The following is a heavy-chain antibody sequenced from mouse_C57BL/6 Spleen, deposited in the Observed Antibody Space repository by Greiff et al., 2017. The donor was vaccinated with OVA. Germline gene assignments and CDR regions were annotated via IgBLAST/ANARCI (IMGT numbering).Heavy chain of an antibody. J-gene: IGHJ1*03. CDR3: ARNYYDYDGSYWYFDV. CDR1: GYTFTSYW. V-gene: IGHV1-72*01. CDR2: LDPNSGGT. D-gene: IGHD2-4*01. Sequence: QVQLQQSGAELVKPGASVKLSCKASGYTFTSYWMHWVKQRPGRGLEWIGRLDPNSGGTKYTEKFKSKATLTVDKPSSTAYMQLSSLTSEDSAVYYCARNYYDYDGSYWYFDVWGTGTTVTVSS.